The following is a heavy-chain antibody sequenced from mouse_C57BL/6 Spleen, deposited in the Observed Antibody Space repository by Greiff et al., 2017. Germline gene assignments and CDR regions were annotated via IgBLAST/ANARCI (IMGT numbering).Heavy chain of an antibody. CDR1: GFTFTDYY. CDR3: ARYDPFDY. Sequence: EVMLVESGGGLVQPGGSLSLSCEASGFTFTDYYMSWVRQPPGKALEWLGFIRNKANGYTTEYSASVKGRFTISRDNSQSSLYLQMSALRTEDSATYYCARYDPFDYWGQGTTLTVSA. CDR2: IRNKANGYTT. J-gene: IGHJ2*01. V-gene: IGHV7-3*01.